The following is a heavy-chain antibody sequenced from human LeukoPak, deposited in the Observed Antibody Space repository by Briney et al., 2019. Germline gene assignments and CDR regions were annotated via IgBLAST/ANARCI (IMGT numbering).Heavy chain of an antibody. CDR1: GYTFTSYG. CDR2: ISAYNGNT. D-gene: IGHD3-22*01. CDR3: ARVMAMIVPDDY. V-gene: IGHV1-18*01. J-gene: IGHJ4*02. Sequence: ASVKVSCKASGYTFTSYGISWVRQAPGQGLEWMGWISAYNGNTNYAQKLQGRVTMTTDTSTSTAYMELRSLGSDDTAVYYCARVMAMIVPDDYWGQGTLVTVSS.